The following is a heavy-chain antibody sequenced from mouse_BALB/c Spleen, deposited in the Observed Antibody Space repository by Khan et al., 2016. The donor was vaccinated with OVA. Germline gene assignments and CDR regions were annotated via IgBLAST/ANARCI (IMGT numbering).Heavy chain of an antibody. CDR2: IDYDGNI. CDR1: GYSITSGYY. Sequence: EVQLQESGPGLVKPSQSLSLTCSVTGYSITSGYYWNWLRQFPGNTLAWLGYIDYDGNINSSPSPKNRVSITRDTSKNQFFLYLNSVTTEAPAAYYRAMIGHFYFVTGSDAEDYWGQVTSVTVSA. J-gene: IGHJ4*01. D-gene: IGHD1-2*01. V-gene: IGHV3-6*02. CDR3: AMIGHFYFVTGSDAEDY.